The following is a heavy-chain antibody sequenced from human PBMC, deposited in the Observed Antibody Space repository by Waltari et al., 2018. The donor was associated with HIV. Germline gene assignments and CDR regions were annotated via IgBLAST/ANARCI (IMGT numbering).Heavy chain of an antibody. CDR2: IYPGDSDT. CDR1: GYSFTSYW. Sequence: EIQLVQSGAEVKETRESLQIPCKGFGYSFTSYWIGWVRQMPGKGLEWIGIIYPGDSDTRYSPSFQGQVTISADKSINTAYLQWSRLKASDTAIYYCARYRYSGSYSPYNYDMDVWGHGTTVTVSS. J-gene: IGHJ6*02. V-gene: IGHV5-51*03. D-gene: IGHD1-26*01. CDR3: ARYRYSGSYSPYNYDMDV.